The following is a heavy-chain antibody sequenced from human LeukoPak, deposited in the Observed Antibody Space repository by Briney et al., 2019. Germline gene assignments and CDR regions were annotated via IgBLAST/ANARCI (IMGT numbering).Heavy chain of an antibody. CDR2: INPSGGST. J-gene: IGHJ4*02. V-gene: IGHV1-46*01. CDR1: GYTFTSYY. Sequence: ASVKVSCKASGYTFTSYYMHWVRQAPGQGLEWMGIINPSGGSTSYAQKFQGRVTMTEDTSTDTAYMELSSLRSEDTAVYYCATLYYDILTGYSAAYYFDYWGQGTLVTVSS. CDR3: ATLYYDILTGYSAAYYFDY. D-gene: IGHD3-9*01.